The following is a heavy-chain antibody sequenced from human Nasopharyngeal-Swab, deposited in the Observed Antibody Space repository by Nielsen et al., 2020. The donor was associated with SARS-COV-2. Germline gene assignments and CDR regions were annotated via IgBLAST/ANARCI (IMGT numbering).Heavy chain of an antibody. Sequence: SETLSLTCTVSGGSISSYYWSWIRQPPGKGLEWIGYIYYSGSTNYNPSLKSRVTISVDTSKNQFSLRLSSVTAADPAVYYCARGFDYWGQGTLVTVSS. CDR3: ARGFDY. CDR1: GGSISSYY. V-gene: IGHV4-59*13. CDR2: IYYSGST. J-gene: IGHJ4*02.